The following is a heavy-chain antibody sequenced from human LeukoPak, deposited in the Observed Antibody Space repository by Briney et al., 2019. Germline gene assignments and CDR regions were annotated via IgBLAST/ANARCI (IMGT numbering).Heavy chain of an antibody. CDR2: TIPIFGTA. V-gene: IGHV1-69*13. D-gene: IGHD6-19*01. CDR1: GGTFSSYA. Sequence: SVKVSCKASGGTFSSYAISWVRQAPGQGLEWMGGTIPIFGTANYAQKFQGRVTITADESTSTAYMELSSLRSEDTAVYYCANAGGSGWYYYYGMDVWGQGTTVTVSS. J-gene: IGHJ6*02. CDR3: ANAGGSGWYYYYGMDV.